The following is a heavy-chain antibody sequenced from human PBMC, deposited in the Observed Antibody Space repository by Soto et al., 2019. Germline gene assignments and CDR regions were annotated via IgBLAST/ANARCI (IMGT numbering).Heavy chain of an antibody. CDR1: GFTFSSYG. Sequence: QVQLVESGGGVVQPGRSLRLSCAASGFTFSSYGMHWVRQAPGKGLEWVAGISYDGSNKYYADSVKGRFTISRDNSKNTLYLQMNSLRAEDTAVYYCAKDQAGYYYDYGMDVWGQGTTVTVSS. J-gene: IGHJ6*02. CDR2: ISYDGSNK. V-gene: IGHV3-30*18. CDR3: AKDQAGYYYDYGMDV.